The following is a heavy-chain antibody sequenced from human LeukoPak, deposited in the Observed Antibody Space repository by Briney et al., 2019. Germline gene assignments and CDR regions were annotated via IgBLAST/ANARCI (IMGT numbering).Heavy chain of an antibody. CDR3: ARARDDYGGVFDY. D-gene: IGHD4-23*01. J-gene: IGHJ4*02. CDR2: ISSSSSTI. V-gene: IGHV3-48*01. CDR1: GSTFSSYS. Sequence: PGGSLRLSCAASGSTFSSYSMNWVRQAPGKGLEWVSYISSSSSTIYYADSVKGRFTISRDNAKNSLYLQMNSLRAEDTAVYYCARARDDYGGVFDYWGQGTLVTVSS.